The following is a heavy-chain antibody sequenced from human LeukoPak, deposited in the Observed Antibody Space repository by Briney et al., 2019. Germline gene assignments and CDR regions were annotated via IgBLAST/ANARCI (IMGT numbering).Heavy chain of an antibody. Sequence: GGSLRLSCAVSGFTFNSYSMNWVRQAPGKGLEWVSYISTSEITTYYADSVKGRFTISGDEAKKSLYLHMHSLRAEDTAIYYCARVDTVTKSWALDYWGPGALVTVSS. D-gene: IGHD3-9*01. CDR1: GFTFNSYS. CDR2: ISTSEITT. V-gene: IGHV3-48*01. CDR3: ARVDTVTKSWALDY. J-gene: IGHJ4*02.